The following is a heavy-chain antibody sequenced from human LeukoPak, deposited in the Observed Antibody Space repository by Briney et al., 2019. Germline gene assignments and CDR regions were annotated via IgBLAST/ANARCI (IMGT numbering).Heavy chain of an antibody. CDR1: GFSFSNYA. CDR2: ITGGRST. Sequence: GGSLRLSCAASGFSFSNYAMSWVRQAPGKGLEWISGITGGRSTYYADSVKGRFTISRDNSKNTLYLQMNSLRAEDTAVYYCARDIKQQLPNHYYYYGMDVWGQGTTVTVSS. V-gene: IGHV3-23*01. D-gene: IGHD6-13*01. J-gene: IGHJ6*02. CDR3: ARDIKQQLPNHYYYYGMDV.